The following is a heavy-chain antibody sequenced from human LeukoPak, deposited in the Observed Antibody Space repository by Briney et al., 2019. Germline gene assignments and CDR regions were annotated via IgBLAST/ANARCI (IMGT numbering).Heavy chain of an antibody. CDR1: GGSISSYY. CDR2: IYYSGST. Sequence: PSETLSLTCTVSGGSISSYYWSWIRQPPGKGLEWIGYIYYSGSTNYNPSLKSRVTISVDTSKNQFSLKLSSVTAADTAVYYCAREDCSRTSCYYRAIDYWGQGTLVTVSS. J-gene: IGHJ4*02. CDR3: AREDCSRTSCYYRAIDY. D-gene: IGHD2-2*01. V-gene: IGHV4-59*01.